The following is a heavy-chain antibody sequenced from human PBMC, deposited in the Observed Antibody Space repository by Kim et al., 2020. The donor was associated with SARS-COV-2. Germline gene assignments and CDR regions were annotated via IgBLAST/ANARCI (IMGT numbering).Heavy chain of an antibody. CDR3: AKEASGAYIDY. CDR1: GFTFSSYG. Sequence: GGSLRLSCAASGFTFSSYGMHWVRQAPGKGLEWVAVIWYDGSNKYYADSVKGQFTISRDNSKNTLYLQMNSLRAEDTAVYYCAKEASGAYIDYWGQGTL. V-gene: IGHV3-33*06. CDR2: IWYDGSNK. D-gene: IGHD3-16*01. J-gene: IGHJ4*02.